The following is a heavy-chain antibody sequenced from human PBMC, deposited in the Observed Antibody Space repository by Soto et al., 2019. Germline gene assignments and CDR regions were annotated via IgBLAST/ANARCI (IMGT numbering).Heavy chain of an antibody. J-gene: IGHJ4*02. D-gene: IGHD6-13*01. Sequence: SETLSLTCTVSGGSISSGASYWSWIRQHPGKGLEWIGYISYSGNTYYNPSLQSRVTISVDTSKTHFSLKLSSVTAADTAVYYCAKDSEGAAGLHDYWGQGTLVT. CDR2: ISYSGNT. CDR3: AKDSEGAAGLHDY. CDR1: GGSISSGASY. V-gene: IGHV4-31*03.